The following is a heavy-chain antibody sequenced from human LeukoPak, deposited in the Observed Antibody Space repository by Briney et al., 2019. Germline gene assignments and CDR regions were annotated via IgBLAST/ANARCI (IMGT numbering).Heavy chain of an antibody. V-gene: IGHV3-33*01. Sequence: GGSLRLSCAASGFTFSSYGMHWVRQAPGKGLEWVAVIWYDGSNKYYADSVKGRFTISRDNSKNTLYLQMNSLRAEDTAVYYCARSTRYYDSSGYYPDLRYWGQGTLVTVSS. CDR2: IWYDGSNK. CDR3: ARSTRYYDSSGYYPDLRY. CDR1: GFTFSSYG. D-gene: IGHD3-22*01. J-gene: IGHJ4*02.